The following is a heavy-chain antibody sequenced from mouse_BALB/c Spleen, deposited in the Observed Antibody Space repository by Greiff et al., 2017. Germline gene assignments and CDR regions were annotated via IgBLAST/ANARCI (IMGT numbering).Heavy chain of an antibody. CDR3: ASYGYDGPWFAY. J-gene: IGHJ3*01. CDR1: GDSITSGY. CDR2: ISYSGST. V-gene: IGHV3-8*02. Sequence: EVQLQQSGPSLVKPSQTLSLTCSVTGDSITSGYWNWIRKFPGNKLEYMGYISYSGSTYYNPSLKSRISITRDTSKNQYYLQLNSVTTEDTATYYCASYGYDGPWFAYWGQGTLVTVSA. D-gene: IGHD2-2*01.